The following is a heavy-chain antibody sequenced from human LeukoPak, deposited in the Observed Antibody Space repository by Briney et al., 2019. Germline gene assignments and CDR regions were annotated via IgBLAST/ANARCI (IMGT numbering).Heavy chain of an antibody. J-gene: IGHJ4*02. CDR1: GFTFSSYW. CDR2: IQQDGSEK. Sequence: PGGSLRLSCAASGFTFSSYWMSWVRQAPGKGLGWVANIQQDGSEKYYVDSVKGRFTISRDNAKNSLYLQMNSLRAEDTAVYYCARDAPDMARGGIDYWGQGTLVTVSS. CDR3: ARDAPDMARGGIDY. V-gene: IGHV3-7*03. D-gene: IGHD3-10*01.